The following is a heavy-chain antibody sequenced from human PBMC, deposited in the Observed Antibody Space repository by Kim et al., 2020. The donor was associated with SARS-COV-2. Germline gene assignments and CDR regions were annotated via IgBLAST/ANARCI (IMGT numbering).Heavy chain of an antibody. Sequence: SQTLSLTCVISGDSVSSNNTGWNWVRQSPSGGLEWLGRTYYRSKWYSDYAVSVKSRMTIKPDTSKNQFSLQLNSVTPDVTAVYYCSRGWLQRGFDIWGQGTMVTVSS. V-gene: IGHV6-1*01. CDR1: GDSVSSNNTG. CDR2: TYYRSKWYS. D-gene: IGHD5-12*01. CDR3: SRGWLQRGFDI. J-gene: IGHJ3*02.